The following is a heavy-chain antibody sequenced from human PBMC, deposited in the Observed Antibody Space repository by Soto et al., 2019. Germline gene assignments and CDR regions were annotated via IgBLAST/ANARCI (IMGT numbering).Heavy chain of an antibody. J-gene: IGHJ5*02. CDR2: ANDRGSR. D-gene: IGHD3-3*01. CDR3: ARGLAPTIFGTVPTPNWFDP. CDR1: GGSFSGYF. Sequence: SETLSLTCAVYGGSFSGYFWSWLRQPPCKVLEWPAEANDRGSRNYNPSLKSRLTISLDTSKNQFSLRLSSVTSADTAVYYCARGLAPTIFGTVPTPNWFDPWGQGTLVTVSS. V-gene: IGHV4-34*01.